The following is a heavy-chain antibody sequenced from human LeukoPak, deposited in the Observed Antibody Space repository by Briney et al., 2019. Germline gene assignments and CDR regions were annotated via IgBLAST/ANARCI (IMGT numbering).Heavy chain of an antibody. D-gene: IGHD3-3*01. CDR3: VVEAFGWFGP. CDR2: MNPNSGNT. V-gene: IGHV1-8*03. J-gene: IGHJ5*02. Sequence: ASVKVSCKASGYTFTSYDINWVRQATGQGLEWMGWMNPNSGNTGYAQKFQGGVTITRNTSISTAYMELSSLRSEDTAVYYCVVEAFGWFGPWGQGTLVTVSS. CDR1: GYTFTSYD.